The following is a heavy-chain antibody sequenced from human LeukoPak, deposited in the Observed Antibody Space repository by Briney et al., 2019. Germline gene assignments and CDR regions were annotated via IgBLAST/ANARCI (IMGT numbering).Heavy chain of an antibody. CDR1: GGSFSGYY. CDR3: ARGPRSSNNFDY. Sequence: SETLSLTCGVYGGSFSGYYWSWIRQPPGKGLEWIGEINHSGSTNYNPSLKSRVTISVDTSKNQFSLKLSSVTAADTAVYYCARGPRSSNNFDYWGQGTLVTVSS. D-gene: IGHD6-13*01. J-gene: IGHJ4*02. V-gene: IGHV4-34*01. CDR2: INHSGST.